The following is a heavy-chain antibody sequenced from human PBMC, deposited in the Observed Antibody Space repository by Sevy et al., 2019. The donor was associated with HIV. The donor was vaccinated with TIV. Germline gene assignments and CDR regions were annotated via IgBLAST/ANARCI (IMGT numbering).Heavy chain of an antibody. CDR3: ARDMVRGVTHYYYYYGMDV. D-gene: IGHD3-10*01. Sequence: ASVKVSCKASGYTFTSYGISWVRQAPGQGLEWMGWISAYNGNTNYAQKLQGRVTMTTDTSTSTAYMEPRSLRSDDTAVYYCARDMVRGVTHYYYYYGMDVWGQGTTVTVSS. CDR2: ISAYNGNT. J-gene: IGHJ6*02. V-gene: IGHV1-18*01. CDR1: GYTFTSYG.